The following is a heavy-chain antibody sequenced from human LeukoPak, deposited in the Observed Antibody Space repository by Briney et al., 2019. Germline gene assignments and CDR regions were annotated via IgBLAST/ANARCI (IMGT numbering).Heavy chain of an antibody. D-gene: IGHD2/OR15-2a*01. Sequence: PSGTLSLTCAVSGGSISSSNWWSWVRQPPGKGLEWIGEIYHSGSTNYNPSLKSRVTISVDKSKNQFSLKLSSVTAADTAVYYCARDPTLSLVPGAFDIWGQGTMVTVSS. CDR3: ARDPTLSLVPGAFDI. V-gene: IGHV4-4*02. CDR1: GGSISSSNW. CDR2: IYHSGST. J-gene: IGHJ3*02.